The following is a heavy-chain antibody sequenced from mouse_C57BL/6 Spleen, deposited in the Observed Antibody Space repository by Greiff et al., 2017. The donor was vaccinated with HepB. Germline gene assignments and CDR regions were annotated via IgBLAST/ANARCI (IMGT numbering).Heavy chain of an antibody. J-gene: IGHJ2*01. CDR1: GYAFSSSW. V-gene: IGHV1-82*01. CDR2: IYPGDGDT. D-gene: IGHD2-4*01. CDR3: ARWAFYDYGFDY. Sequence: QVQLQQSGPELVKPGASVKISCKASGYAFSSSWMNWVKQRPGKGLEWIGRIYPGDGDTNYNGKFKGKATLTADKSSSTAYMQLSSLTSEDSAVYFCARWAFYDYGFDYWGQGTTLTVSS.